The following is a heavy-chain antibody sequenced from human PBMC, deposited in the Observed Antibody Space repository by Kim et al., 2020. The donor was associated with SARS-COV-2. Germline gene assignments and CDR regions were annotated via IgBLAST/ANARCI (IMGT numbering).Heavy chain of an antibody. V-gene: IGHV7-4-1*02. J-gene: IGHJ4*02. CDR3: SRVIWGADRYTDY. CDR1: GYTFTMNA. CDR2: INPDTGSP. D-gene: IGHD3-16*02. Sequence: ASVKVSCKASGYTFTMNAISWVRQAPGQGLEWMGWINPDTGSPTYAQAFTGRFVFSGDTSVTTAYLQISSLEPEDTALYYCSRVIWGADRYTDYWGQGTL.